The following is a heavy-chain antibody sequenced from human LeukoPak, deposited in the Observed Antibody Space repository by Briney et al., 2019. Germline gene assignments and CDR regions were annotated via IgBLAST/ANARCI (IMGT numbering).Heavy chain of an antibody. CDR3: ARRREAREFDY. CDR2: IYSGGST. CDR1: GFTVSSNY. Sequence: GGSLRLSCAASGFTVSSNYMSWVRQAPGKGLEWVSVIYSGGSTYYADSVKGRFTISRDNSKNTLYPQMNSLRAEDTAVYYCARRREAREFDYWGQGTLVTVSS. V-gene: IGHV3-53*01. D-gene: IGHD1-26*01. J-gene: IGHJ4*02.